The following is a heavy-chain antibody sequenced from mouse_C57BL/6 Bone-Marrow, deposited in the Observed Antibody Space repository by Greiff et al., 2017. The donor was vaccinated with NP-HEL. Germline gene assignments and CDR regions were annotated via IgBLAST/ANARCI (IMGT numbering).Heavy chain of an antibody. CDR1: GYTFTSYG. CDR3: ASYSNYVGY. Sequence: VQLVESGAELARPGASVKLSCKASGYTFTSYGISWVKQRTGQGLEWIGEIYPRSGNTYYNEKFKGKATLTADKSSSTAYMELRSLTSEDSAVYFCASYSNYVGYWGQGTTLTVSS. D-gene: IGHD2-5*01. V-gene: IGHV1-81*01. CDR2: IYPRSGNT. J-gene: IGHJ2*01.